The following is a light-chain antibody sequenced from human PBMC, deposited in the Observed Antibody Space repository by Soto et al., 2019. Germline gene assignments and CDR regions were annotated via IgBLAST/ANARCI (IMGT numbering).Light chain of an antibody. Sequence: DIQMTQSPSSLSASVGYIVTITWRASQGIRNDLGWYQQKPGKAPKLLIYDASSLESGVPSRFSGSGSGTEFTLTISSLQPDDFATYYCQQYYSYPRTFGQGTKV. CDR3: QQYYSYPRT. V-gene: IGKV1-17*01. CDR1: QGIRND. CDR2: DAS. J-gene: IGKJ1*01.